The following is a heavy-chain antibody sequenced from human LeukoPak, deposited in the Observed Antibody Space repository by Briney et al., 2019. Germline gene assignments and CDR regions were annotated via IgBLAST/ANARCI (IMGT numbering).Heavy chain of an antibody. V-gene: IGHV3-30*14. D-gene: IGHD3-16*01. J-gene: IGHJ4*02. CDR2: ISYDGSNK. Sequence: GGSLRLSCAASGFTFSSYAMHWVRQAPGKGLEWVAVISYDGSNKYYADSVKGRFTISRDNSKNTLYLQMNGLRAEDTAVYYCARVVWVSGPFDYWGQGTLVTVSS. CDR1: GFTFSSYA. CDR3: ARVVWVSGPFDY.